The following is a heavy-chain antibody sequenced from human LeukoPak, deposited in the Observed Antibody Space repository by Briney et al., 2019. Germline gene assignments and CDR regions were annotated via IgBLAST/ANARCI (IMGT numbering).Heavy chain of an antibody. D-gene: IGHD1-14*01. J-gene: IGHJ4*02. Sequence: GGSLRLSCAASGFSFSSFAMHWVRQAPGKGLEWVTVISFDGSDKFYTDSVKGRFTISRENSKNTLYLQMNNLTAEDTAVYYCATVGIRTASDNWGQGTLVSVSS. CDR2: ISFDGSDK. CDR3: ATVGIRTASDN. V-gene: IGHV3-30*04. CDR1: GFSFSSFA.